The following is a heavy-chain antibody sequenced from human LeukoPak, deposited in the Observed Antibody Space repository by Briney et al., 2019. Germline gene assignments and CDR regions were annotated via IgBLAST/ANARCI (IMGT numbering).Heavy chain of an antibody. CDR2: ISWNGDTI. V-gene: IGHV3-9*01. J-gene: IGHJ5*01. CDR1: GFTFNEYA. Sequence: GGSLRLSCAASGFTFNEYAIHWVRQVAGKGLEWVSSISWNGDTIGYADSVKGRFTISRDNTKNSVYLQMNSLRAEDTALYFCAKAGGLGSYFNWFESWGQGTLVTVSS. CDR3: AKAGGLGSYFNWFES. D-gene: IGHD3-10*01.